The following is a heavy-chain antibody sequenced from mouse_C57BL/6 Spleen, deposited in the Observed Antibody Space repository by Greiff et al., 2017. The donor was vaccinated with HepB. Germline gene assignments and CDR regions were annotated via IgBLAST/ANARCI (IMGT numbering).Heavy chain of an antibody. Sequence: QVQLQQPGTELVKPGASVKLSCKASGYTFTSYWMHWVKQRPGQGLEWIGNINPSNGGTNYNEKFKSKATLTVDKSSSTAYMQLSSLTSEDSAVYDCARGAYYDYDDGSYYAMDYWGQGTSVTVSS. CDR2: INPSNGGT. V-gene: IGHV1-53*01. J-gene: IGHJ4*01. D-gene: IGHD2-4*01. CDR3: ARGAYYDYDDGSYYAMDY. CDR1: GYTFTSYW.